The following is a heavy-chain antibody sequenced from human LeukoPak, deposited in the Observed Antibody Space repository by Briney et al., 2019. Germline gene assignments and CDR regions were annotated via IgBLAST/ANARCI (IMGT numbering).Heavy chain of an antibody. Sequence: PSETLSLTCTVSGGSISSSSYYWGWIRQPPGKGLEWIGSIYYSGTTNYNPSLKSRVTISADTSKNQFSLELSSVTAADTAVYYCARRMVGATRSFDYWGQGTLVTVSS. CDR2: IYYSGTT. V-gene: IGHV4-39*07. D-gene: IGHD1-26*01. CDR3: ARRMVGATRSFDY. CDR1: GGSISSSSYY. J-gene: IGHJ4*02.